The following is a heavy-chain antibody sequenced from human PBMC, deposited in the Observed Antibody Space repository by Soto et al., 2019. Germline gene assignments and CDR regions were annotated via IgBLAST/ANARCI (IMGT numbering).Heavy chain of an antibody. CDR3: ARGGGTPRTNWCDP. D-gene: IGHD1-1*01. V-gene: IGHV3-53*01. Sequence: EVQLVESGGGLIQPGGSLRLSCAASGFTVSSNYMSWVRQAPGKGLEWVSVIYSGGSTYYADSVKGRFTISRDNSKNTLCLRMNSLIAEDTAVYYCARGGGTPRTNWCDPWGQEALVTVSS. CDR1: GFTVSSNY. J-gene: IGHJ5*02. CDR2: IYSGGST.